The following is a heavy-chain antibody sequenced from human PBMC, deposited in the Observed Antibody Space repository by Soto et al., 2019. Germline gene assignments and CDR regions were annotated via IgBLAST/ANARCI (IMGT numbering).Heavy chain of an antibody. J-gene: IGHJ4*02. V-gene: IGHV3-73*01. D-gene: IGHD4-17*01. CDR2: IRSKANSYAT. CDR3: TSPMTTGDY. CDR1: GFTFSGSA. Sequence: EVQLVESGGGLVQPGGSLKLSCAASGFTFSGSAMHWVRQASGKGLEWVGRIRSKANSYATAYAASVKGRFTISRDDSKNTAYLQMNSLKTEETAVYYCTSPMTTGDYWGQGTLVTVSS.